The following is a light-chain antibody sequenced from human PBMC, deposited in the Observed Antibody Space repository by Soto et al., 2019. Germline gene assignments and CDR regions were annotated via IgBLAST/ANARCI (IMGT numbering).Light chain of an antibody. CDR1: QSVSSSY. CDR3: QQYGSSPLT. CDR2: GAS. V-gene: IGKV3-20*01. J-gene: IGKJ4*01. Sequence: EIVLTQCPGTLSLSPGERATLSCRASQSVSSSYFAWYQQKPGQAPRLLIYGASSRATGIPDRFSGSGSGTDFTLTISRLEPEDFAVYYCQQYGSSPLTFGGGTKVEIK.